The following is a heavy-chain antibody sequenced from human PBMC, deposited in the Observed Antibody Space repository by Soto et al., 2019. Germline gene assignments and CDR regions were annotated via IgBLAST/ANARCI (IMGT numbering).Heavy chain of an antibody. D-gene: IGHD3-22*01. CDR1: GGTFSSYA. CDR2: IIPIFGTA. J-gene: IGHJ3*02. Sequence: SVKVSCKASGGTFSSYAISWVRQAPGQGLEWMGGIIPIFGTANYAQKFQGRVTITADESTSTAYMELRSLRSDDTAVYYCARDTHYYDSSGYYRDDAFDIWGQGTMVTVSS. V-gene: IGHV1-69*13. CDR3: ARDTHYYDSSGYYRDDAFDI.